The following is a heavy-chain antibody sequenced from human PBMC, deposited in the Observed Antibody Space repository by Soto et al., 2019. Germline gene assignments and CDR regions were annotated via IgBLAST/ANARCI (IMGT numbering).Heavy chain of an antibody. V-gene: IGHV3-21*01. D-gene: IGHD2-21*01. J-gene: IGHJ5*02. CDR1: GFTFNTYD. CDR2: ITTSSAYI. CDR3: VXSGTARLLRHSWFDT. Sequence: EVQLVESGGGLVKPGGSLRLSCAASGFTFNTYDMNWVRQAPGKGLEWVSSITTSSAYIYYADSLKGRITISRDNAKXSLXLXXXXXXXXXXXXXXCVXSGTARLLRHSWFDTWGQGTLVTVSS.